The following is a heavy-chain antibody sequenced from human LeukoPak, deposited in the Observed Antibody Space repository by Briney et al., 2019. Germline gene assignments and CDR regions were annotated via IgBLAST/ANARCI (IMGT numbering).Heavy chain of an antibody. CDR1: GFTFSSYG. CDR2: ISGSGGST. CDR3: AKGLGFWTD. J-gene: IGHJ4*02. V-gene: IGHV3-23*01. Sequence: PGGSLRLSCAASGFTFSSYGMHWVRQAPGKGLEWVSTISGSGGSTYYADSVKGRFTISRDNSKNTLYVQMNSLRAEDTAVYYCAKGLGFWTDWGQGTLVTVSS. D-gene: IGHD3/OR15-3a*01.